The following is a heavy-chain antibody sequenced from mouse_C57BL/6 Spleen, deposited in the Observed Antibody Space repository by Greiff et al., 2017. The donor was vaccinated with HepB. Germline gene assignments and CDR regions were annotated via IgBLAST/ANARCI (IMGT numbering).Heavy chain of an antibody. Sequence: VQLQQPGAELVKPGASVKLSCKASGYTFTSYWMHWVKQRPGQGLEWIGMIHPNSGSTNYNEKFKSKATLTVDKSSSTAYMQLSSLTSEDSAVYYCARDSSGPTSRTLDYWGQGTTLTVSS. J-gene: IGHJ2*01. CDR2: IHPNSGST. CDR3: ARDSSGPTSRTLDY. V-gene: IGHV1-64*01. D-gene: IGHD3-2*02. CDR1: GYTFTSYW.